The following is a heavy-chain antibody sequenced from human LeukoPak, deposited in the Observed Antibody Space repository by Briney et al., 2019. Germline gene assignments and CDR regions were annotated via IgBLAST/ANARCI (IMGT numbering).Heavy chain of an antibody. Sequence: GASVKVSCKASGYTFTSYDINWVRQATGQGLEWMGWMNPNSGNTGYAQKFQGRVTMTRNTSISTAYMELSSLRSEDTAVYYCAKRTGASGTPLGYWGQGTLVTVSS. CDR2: MNPNSGNT. V-gene: IGHV1-8*01. CDR3: AKRTGASGTPLGY. CDR1: GYTFTSYD. D-gene: IGHD3-10*01. J-gene: IGHJ4*02.